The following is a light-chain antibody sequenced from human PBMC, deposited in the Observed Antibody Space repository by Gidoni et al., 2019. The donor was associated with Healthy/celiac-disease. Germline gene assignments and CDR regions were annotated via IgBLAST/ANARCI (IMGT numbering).Light chain of an antibody. V-gene: IGKV1-5*03. CDR2: KAS. CDR1: QSISSW. CDR3: QQYNSPHYT. J-gene: IGKJ2*01. Sequence: DIQMTQSPSTLSASVGDRVTTTCRASQSISSWLAWYQQKPGKAPKLLIYKASSLESGVPSRFSGSGSGTEFTLTIISLQPDDFAPYYCQQYNSPHYTFGQGTKLEIK.